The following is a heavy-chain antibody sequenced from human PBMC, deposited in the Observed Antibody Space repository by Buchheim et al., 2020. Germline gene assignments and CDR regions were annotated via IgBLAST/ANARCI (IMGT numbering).Heavy chain of an antibody. Sequence: EAQLLESGGGLVQPGGSLRLSCAASGFTFSRYVMNWVRQAPGKGLEWVSGISGSGLTTYHADSVKGRFTISRDNSKNTLYLQMNSLRAEDTAVYYCAKVVVVAARYYFDYWGQGTL. CDR1: GFTFSRYV. J-gene: IGHJ4*02. V-gene: IGHV3-23*01. CDR3: AKVVVVAARYYFDY. CDR2: ISGSGLTT. D-gene: IGHD2-15*01.